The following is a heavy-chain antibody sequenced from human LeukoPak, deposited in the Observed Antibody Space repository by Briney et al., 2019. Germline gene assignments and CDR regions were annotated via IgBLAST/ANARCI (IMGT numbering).Heavy chain of an antibody. D-gene: IGHD2-2*01. Sequence: GGSLRLSCAASGFTFSSYAMNWVRQAPGKGPEWVSAISGSGGSKYYADSVKGRFTISRDNSQTTLYLHMNSLRAEDTAVYYCARWSFGVVPAAMQYYYYYYGMDVWGQGTTVTVSS. CDR2: ISGSGGSK. CDR3: ARWSFGVVPAAMQYYYYYYGMDV. V-gene: IGHV3-23*01. CDR1: GFTFSSYA. J-gene: IGHJ6*02.